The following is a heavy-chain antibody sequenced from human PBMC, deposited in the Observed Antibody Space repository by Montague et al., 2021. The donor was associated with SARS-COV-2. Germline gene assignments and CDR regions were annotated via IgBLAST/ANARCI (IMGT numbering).Heavy chain of an antibody. CDR2: IYNRGTT. D-gene: IGHD6-13*01. J-gene: IGHJ1*01. Sequence: SETLSLTCTVSDDSFSHYFWSWIRQPPGKGLEWIGNIYNRGTTNYNPSLKSRVSLSIDKSKNQFSLNLTSVTAADTAVYYCARVGTGYSSNLPSYFQHWGLGTLDTVSS. V-gene: IGHV4-59*01. CDR1: DDSFSHYF. CDR3: ARVGTGYSSNLPSYFQH.